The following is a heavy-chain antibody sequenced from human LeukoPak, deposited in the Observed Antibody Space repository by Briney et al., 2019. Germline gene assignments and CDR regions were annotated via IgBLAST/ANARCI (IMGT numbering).Heavy chain of an antibody. V-gene: IGHV3-23*01. CDR1: GFTFSVYA. CDR2: INGSGGSA. J-gene: IGHJ3*02. CDR3: AKNFPAFDI. Sequence: GGSLRLSCAASGFTFSVYAMNWVRQAPGKGLEWLSVINGSGGSAYYADSVKGRFTISRDNCKSTLYVQMNSLRAEDTAVYYCAKNFPAFDIWGQGTRVTVSS.